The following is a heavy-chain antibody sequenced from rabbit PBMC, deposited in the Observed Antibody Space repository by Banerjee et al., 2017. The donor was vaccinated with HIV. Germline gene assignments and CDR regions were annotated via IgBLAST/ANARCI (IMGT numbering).Heavy chain of an antibody. Sequence: QEQLEESGGDLVKPEGSLTLTCTASGFSFSSSYYMCWVRQAPGKGLEWIGCIYAGSGSTYYASWAKGRFTISKTASTVDLRMTSLTAADTATYFCARAGGYRDFGLWGQGTLVTVS. J-gene: IGHJ3*01. CDR1: GFSFSSSYY. CDR2: IYAGSGST. D-gene: IGHD2-1*01. V-gene: IGHV1S45*01. CDR3: ARAGGYRDFGL.